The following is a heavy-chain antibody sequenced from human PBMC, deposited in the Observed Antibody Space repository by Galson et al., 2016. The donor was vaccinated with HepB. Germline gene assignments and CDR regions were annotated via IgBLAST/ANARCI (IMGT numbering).Heavy chain of an antibody. CDR2: ISTNGYST. Sequence: SLRLSCAASGFTFSNYAMTWVRQAPGKGLEWVSEISTNGYSTHYADSVKGRFTISRDNSKNTLYLEMNSLRADDTAVYFCGKDSDRIFGVTIPDFWGQGTLVTVSS. CDR3: GKDSDRIFGVTIPDF. V-gene: IGHV3-23*01. CDR1: GFTFSNYA. D-gene: IGHD3-3*01. J-gene: IGHJ4*02.